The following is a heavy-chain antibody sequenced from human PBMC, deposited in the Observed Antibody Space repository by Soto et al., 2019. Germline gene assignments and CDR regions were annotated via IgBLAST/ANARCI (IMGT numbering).Heavy chain of an antibody. D-gene: IGHD6-6*01. V-gene: IGHV3-23*01. J-gene: IGHJ4*02. CDR1: GFTFSSYA. CDR3: ARDPSSSSIFDY. CDR2: IRASGGST. Sequence: GGSLRLSCAASGFTFSSYAMTWVRQAPGKGLEWVSTIRASGGSTYYVDSVKGRFTISRDNSKNTLFLQMNSLRAEDTAVYYCARDPSSSSIFDYWGQGTLVSVSS.